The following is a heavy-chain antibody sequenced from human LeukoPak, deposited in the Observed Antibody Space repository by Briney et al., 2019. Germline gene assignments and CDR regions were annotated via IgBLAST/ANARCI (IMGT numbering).Heavy chain of an antibody. D-gene: IGHD6-6*01. Sequence: GGSLRLSCAASGFIFSDYYMNWVRQAPGKGLEWLSYMSNTGNTIYYADPVKGRFTISRDNAENSLYLQMNGLRAEDTAVYYCARAERDSSSKYSYFYYMDVWGDGASVTVSS. J-gene: IGHJ6*03. CDR3: ARAERDSSSKYSYFYYMDV. CDR1: GFIFSDYY. V-gene: IGHV3-11*01. CDR2: MSNTGNTI.